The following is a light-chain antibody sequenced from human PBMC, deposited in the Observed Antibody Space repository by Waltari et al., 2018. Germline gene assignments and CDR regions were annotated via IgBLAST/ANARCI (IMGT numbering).Light chain of an antibody. J-gene: IGKJ1*01. Sequence: DIQMTQFPSAMSASIGDTVTITCGATLVISNYLAWFQHRPGQVPRRLIYAASTLHAGVPSRFSGGGSGTQFTLTISGLQPEDSATYYCLHHNNYPWAFGQGTKVEIK. V-gene: IGKV1-17*03. CDR3: LHHNNYPWA. CDR2: AAS. CDR1: LVISNY.